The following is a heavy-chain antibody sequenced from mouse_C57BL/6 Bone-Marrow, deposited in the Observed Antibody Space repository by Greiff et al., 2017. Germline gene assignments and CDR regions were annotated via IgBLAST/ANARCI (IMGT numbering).Heavy chain of an antibody. V-gene: IGHV5-6*01. CDR1: GFTFSSYG. J-gene: IGHJ4*01. D-gene: IGHD2-13*01. CDR3: AREGDPYYYAMEY. Sequence: EVQVVESGGDLVKPGGSLKLSCAASGFTFSSYGMSWVRQTPDKRLEWVATISSGGSYTYYPDSVKGRFTISRDNAKYTLYLQMSSLKSEDTDMYYCAREGDPYYYAMEYWGQGTSDTVTS. CDR2: ISSGGSYT.